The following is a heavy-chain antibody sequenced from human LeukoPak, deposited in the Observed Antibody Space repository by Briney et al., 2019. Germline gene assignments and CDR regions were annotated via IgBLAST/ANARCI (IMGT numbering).Heavy chain of an antibody. CDR3: ASNRYYDFWSGPIDAFDI. D-gene: IGHD3-3*01. J-gene: IGHJ3*02. CDR1: GFTFSSYW. V-gene: IGHV3-74*01. CDR2: INTDGSST. Sequence: PGGSLRLSCAASGFTFSSYWMHWVRQAPGKGLVWVSRINTDGSSTSYADSVKDRFTISRDNAKNTLYLQMNSLRAEDTAVYYCASNRYYDFWSGPIDAFDIWGQGTMVTVSS.